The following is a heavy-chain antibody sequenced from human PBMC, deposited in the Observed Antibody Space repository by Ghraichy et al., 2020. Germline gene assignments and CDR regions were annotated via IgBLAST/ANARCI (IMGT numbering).Heavy chain of an antibody. Sequence: SQTLSLTCAVSGGSISSGGYSWSWIRQPPGKGLEWIGYIYHSGSTYYNPSLKSRVTISVDRSKNQFSLKLSSVTAADTAVYYCARGHCSGGSCYFDYWGQGTLVTVSS. V-gene: IGHV4-30-2*01. J-gene: IGHJ4*02. CDR1: GGSISSGGYS. D-gene: IGHD2-15*01. CDR2: IYHSGST. CDR3: ARGHCSGGSCYFDY.